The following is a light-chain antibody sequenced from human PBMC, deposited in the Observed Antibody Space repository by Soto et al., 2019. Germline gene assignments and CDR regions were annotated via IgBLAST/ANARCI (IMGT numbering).Light chain of an antibody. CDR3: SSYTSSSTLV. CDR2: DVS. Sequence: QSALTQPASVSGSPGQSITISCTGTSSDVGYYNYVSWYQQNPGKAPKLMIYDVSNRPSGVSNRLSCSKSGNTASLTISGLQAEDEADYYCSSYTSSSTLVFGGGTKLTVL. CDR1: SSDVGYYNY. V-gene: IGLV2-14*01. J-gene: IGLJ2*01.